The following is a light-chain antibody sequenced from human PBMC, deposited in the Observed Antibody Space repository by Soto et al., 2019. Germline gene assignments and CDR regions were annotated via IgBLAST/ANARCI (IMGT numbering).Light chain of an antibody. CDR2: DAS. CDR3: QQYETFSGT. V-gene: IGKV1-5*01. Sequence: DIPMTQSPSTLSASIGDRVTITCRASQSISKWVAWYQQKPGEAPKLLIYDASALPRGVPSRFSGSGSGTKFNLTIASLQPDDFATYYCQQYETFSGTFGPGTKVDIK. J-gene: IGKJ1*01. CDR1: QSISKW.